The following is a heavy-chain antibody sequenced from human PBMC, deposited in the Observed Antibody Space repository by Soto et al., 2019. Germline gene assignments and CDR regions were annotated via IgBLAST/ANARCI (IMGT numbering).Heavy chain of an antibody. CDR1: GFTFSSYA. V-gene: IGHV3-23*01. Sequence: PGGSLRLSCAASGFTFSSYAVSWVRQAPGKGPEWISSISGSGSTIYYADSVKGRFTISRDNSKNTLYLQMSSLRAEDTAVYYCAKVFYYYDSSCYSYFDYGGQGT. J-gene: IGHJ4*02. D-gene: IGHD3-22*01. CDR2: ISGSGSTI. CDR3: AKVFYYYDSSCYSYFDY.